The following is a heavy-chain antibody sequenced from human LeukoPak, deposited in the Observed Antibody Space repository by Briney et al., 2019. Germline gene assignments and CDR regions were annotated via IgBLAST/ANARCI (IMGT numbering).Heavy chain of an antibody. V-gene: IGHV3-48*03. CDR2: INSGGTII. Sequence: GGSLRLSCAASGFTFSSNEMNWVRQAPGNGLEWVSYINSGGTIIYYADSVKGRFTISRDNAKNSLYLQMNSLRAEDTAIYYCARDSFADWGQGTLVIVSS. CDR1: GFTFSSNE. J-gene: IGHJ4*02. CDR3: ARDSFAD.